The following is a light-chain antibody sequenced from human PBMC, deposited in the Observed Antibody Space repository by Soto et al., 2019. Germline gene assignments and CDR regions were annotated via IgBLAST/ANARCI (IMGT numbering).Light chain of an antibody. CDR1: QNINSW. Sequence: IDMTQSPSTLSSSVGGRVTITCRASQNINSWLAWYQQKPGKAPKLLIYEASSLEKGVPARFGGSGSGTEFPLTISSLETDDFATYYCQQYNVYSWTFGQGTKVDIK. CDR3: QQYNVYSWT. J-gene: IGKJ1*01. CDR2: EAS. V-gene: IGKV1-5*03.